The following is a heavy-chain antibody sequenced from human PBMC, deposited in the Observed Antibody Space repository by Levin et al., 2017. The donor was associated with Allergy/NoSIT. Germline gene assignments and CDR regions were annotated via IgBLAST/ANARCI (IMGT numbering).Heavy chain of an antibody. V-gene: IGHV4-31*03. CDR2: IYYSGST. D-gene: IGHD3-10*01. J-gene: IGHJ5*02. CDR1: GGSIRSGGYY. Sequence: SQTLSLTCTVSGGSIRSGGYYWSWIRQHPGKGLEWIGYIYYSGSTYYNPSLKSRVTISVDTSKNQFSLKLSSVTAADTAVYYCARAWVRGVRAGSWFDPWGQGTLVTVSS. CDR3: ARAWVRGVRAGSWFDP.